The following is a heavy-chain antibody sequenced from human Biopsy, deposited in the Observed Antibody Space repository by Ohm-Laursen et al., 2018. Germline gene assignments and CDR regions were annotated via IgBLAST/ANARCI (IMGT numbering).Heavy chain of an antibody. J-gene: IGHJ4*02. Sequence: TQTLTLTSTFSGFSLSNSGVGVAWIRQPPGKALEWLTIIYWNNDKHFSPSLRSRLTITKDTSRNQVVLTVTNMDPVDTATYSCAHARGYSYGYSYFDYWGQGTLVTVSS. CDR3: AHARGYSYGYSYFDY. D-gene: IGHD5-18*01. V-gene: IGHV2-5*01. CDR1: GFSLSNSGVG. CDR2: IYWNNDK.